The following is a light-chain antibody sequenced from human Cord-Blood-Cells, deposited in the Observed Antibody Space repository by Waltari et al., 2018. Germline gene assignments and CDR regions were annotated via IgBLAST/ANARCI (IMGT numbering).Light chain of an antibody. CDR2: QEA. J-gene: IGLJ2*01. CDR3: QAWDSSTVV. Sequence: SYQLTQPPSVSVSPAQTATTPCSGEKSGDNYAWWYKQKPVQSPVLVLYQEAKRPSGIPGRFSGSKSGNTATLSISGTQAMDEADYYCQAWDSSTVVFGGGTKLTVL. CDR1: KSGDNY. V-gene: IGLV3-1*01.